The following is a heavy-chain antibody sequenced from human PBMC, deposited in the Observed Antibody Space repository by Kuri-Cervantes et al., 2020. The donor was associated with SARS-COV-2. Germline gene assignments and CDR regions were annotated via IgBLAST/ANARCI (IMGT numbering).Heavy chain of an antibody. D-gene: IGHD1-14*01. Sequence: LRLSCTVSGGSISSGSYYRSWIRQPAGKGLEWIGHIYTSGSTNYNPSLKSRVTISVDTSKNQFSLEVRSVTAADTAVYYCARDSDFLEPSFDYWGQGTLVTVSS. V-gene: IGHV4-61*09. CDR1: GGSISSGSYY. J-gene: IGHJ4*02. CDR2: IYTSGST. CDR3: ARDSDFLEPSFDY.